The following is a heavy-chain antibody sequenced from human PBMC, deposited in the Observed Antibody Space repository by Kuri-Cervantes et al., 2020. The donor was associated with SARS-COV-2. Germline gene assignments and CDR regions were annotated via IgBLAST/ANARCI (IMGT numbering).Heavy chain of an antibody. CDR3: ATARDIVVVPAASLEI. V-gene: IGHV1-24*01. CDR1: GYTLTELS. Sequence: ASVKVSCKVSGYTLTELSMHWVRQAPGKGLEWMGGFDPEDGETIYAQKFQGRVTMTEDTSTDTAYMELSSLRSEDTAVYYCATARDIVVVPAASLEIWGRGTLVTVSS. D-gene: IGHD2-2*01. CDR2: FDPEDGET. J-gene: IGHJ4*02.